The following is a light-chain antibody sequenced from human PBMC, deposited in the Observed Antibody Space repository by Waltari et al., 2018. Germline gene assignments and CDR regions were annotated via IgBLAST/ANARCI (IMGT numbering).Light chain of an antibody. CDR3: QQRSNWPRVT. Sequence: EIVLTQSPAILSVSPGDSATLSCRASQSVSSYLAWYQQKLGQAPRLLIYDVSNRAAGIPVRFRGSGSETNFTLTIDSLEPEDIAIYYCQQRSNWPRVTFGPGTKVDIK. J-gene: IGKJ3*01. CDR2: DVS. CDR1: QSVSSY. V-gene: IGKV3-11*01.